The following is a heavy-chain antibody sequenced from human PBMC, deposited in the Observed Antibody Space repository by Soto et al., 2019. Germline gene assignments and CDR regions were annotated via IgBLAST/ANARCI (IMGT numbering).Heavy chain of an antibody. D-gene: IGHD6-6*01. CDR1: GYSFSSYW. Sequence: GESLKICCQGSGYSFSSYWIGWVRQMPGKGLEWMGIIYPVDSDTRYSPSFQGQVTISADKSISTAYLQWSSLKASDTAMYYCVRQTPPGSSSHGLDFWGQGTLVTVSS. J-gene: IGHJ4*02. CDR3: VRQTPPGSSSHGLDF. CDR2: IYPVDSDT. V-gene: IGHV5-51*01.